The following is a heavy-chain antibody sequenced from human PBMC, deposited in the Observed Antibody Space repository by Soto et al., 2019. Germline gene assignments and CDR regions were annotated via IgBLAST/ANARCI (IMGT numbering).Heavy chain of an antibody. CDR1: GFTFDDYA. D-gene: IGHD4-4*01. Sequence: EVQLVESGGGLVQPGRSLRLSCAASGFTFDDYAMHWVRQAPGKGLEWVSGISWNSGSIGYADSVKGRFTISRDNAKNSLYLQMNSLRAEDTALYYCAKDHDYNYYYYYMDVCGKGTTVTVSS. J-gene: IGHJ6*03. CDR3: AKDHDYNYYYYYMDV. CDR2: ISWNSGSI. V-gene: IGHV3-9*01.